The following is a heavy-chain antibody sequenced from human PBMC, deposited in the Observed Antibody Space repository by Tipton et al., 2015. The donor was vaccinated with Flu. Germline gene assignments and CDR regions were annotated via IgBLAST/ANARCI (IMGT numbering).Heavy chain of an antibody. V-gene: IGHV3-7*04. CDR1: GFPFSDVW. CDR3: AGGHDQGDY. CDR2: INQAGTRK. Sequence: SLRLSCVASGFPFSDVWMSWVRQAPGGGLEWLANINQAGTRKNYVDSVRGRFTISRDNTKNSLFLQLNSLGFEDTAVYFCAGGHDQGDYWGQGTLVTVST. J-gene: IGHJ4*02. D-gene: IGHD1-1*01.